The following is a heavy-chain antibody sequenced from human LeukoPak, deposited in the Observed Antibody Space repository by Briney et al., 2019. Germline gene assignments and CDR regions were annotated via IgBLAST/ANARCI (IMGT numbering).Heavy chain of an antibody. CDR3: ARGGLEPVDY. CDR1: GFTFSSYW. CDR2: ISPDGSTT. V-gene: IGHV3-74*01. Sequence: PGGSLRLSCAASGFTFSSYWMHWVRQAPGKGLVWVSRISPDGSTTSYADSVKGRFTISRDNAKNTLYLQVNSLRAEDTAVYYCARGGLEPVDYWGQGTLVTVSS. D-gene: IGHD5-24*01. J-gene: IGHJ4*02.